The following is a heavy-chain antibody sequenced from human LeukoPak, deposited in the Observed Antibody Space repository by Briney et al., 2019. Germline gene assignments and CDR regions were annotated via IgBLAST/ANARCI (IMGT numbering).Heavy chain of an antibody. J-gene: IGHJ4*02. Sequence: PSETVSPTCSVSGDSISTYHWNWIRKPPGKGLEWIGYMQSTGSSKYNPSLKSRVNIFVDTSKNQAALILTSVTAADTAVYYCARDKRHSYGRYFDHWGQGALVTVSS. CDR3: ARDKRHSYGRYFDH. V-gene: IGHV4-59*01. CDR1: GDSISTYH. CDR2: MQSTGSS. D-gene: IGHD3-16*01.